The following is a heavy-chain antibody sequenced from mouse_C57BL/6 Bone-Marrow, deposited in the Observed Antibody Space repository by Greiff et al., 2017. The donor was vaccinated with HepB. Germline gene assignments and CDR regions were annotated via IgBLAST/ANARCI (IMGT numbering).Heavy chain of an antibody. J-gene: IGHJ4*01. V-gene: IGHV1-81*01. Sequence: QVQLKQSGAELARPGASVKLSCKASGYTFTSYGISWVKQSTGQGLEWIGEIYPRSGNTYYNEKFKGKATLTADKSSSTAYMELRSLTSEDSAVYFCARPTGYAMDYWGQGTSVTVSS. CDR1: GYTFTSYG. CDR2: IYPRSGNT. D-gene: IGHD4-1*02. CDR3: ARPTGYAMDY.